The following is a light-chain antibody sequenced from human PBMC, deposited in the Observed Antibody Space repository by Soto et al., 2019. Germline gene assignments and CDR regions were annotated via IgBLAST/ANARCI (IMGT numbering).Light chain of an antibody. J-gene: IGLJ2*01. CDR2: EVS. CDR3: SSFTTSSTLL. V-gene: IGLV2-14*01. CDR1: SSDVGSYVY. Sequence: QSALTQPASVSGSPGQSITISCTGTSSDVGSYVYVSWYQQYPGKAPKLMLYEVSNRPSGVSNRFSGSKSGNTASLTISGLQAEDEADYFCSSFTTSSTLLFGGGTKVAVL.